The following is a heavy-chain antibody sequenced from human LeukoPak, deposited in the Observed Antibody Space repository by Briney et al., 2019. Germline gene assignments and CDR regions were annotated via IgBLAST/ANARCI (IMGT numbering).Heavy chain of an antibody. J-gene: IGHJ5*01. CDR3: ARSRDAYSSSWYDF. CDR2: ISYDGSNK. V-gene: IGHV3-30*03. CDR1: GFTFSSYG. D-gene: IGHD6-13*01. Sequence: GRSLRLSCAASGFTFSSYGMHWVRQAPGKGLEWVAVISYDGSNKKYADSVKGRFTISRDNSKNTLYLQMNSLTAEDTAVYYCARSRDAYSSSWYDFWGQGTLVTVSS.